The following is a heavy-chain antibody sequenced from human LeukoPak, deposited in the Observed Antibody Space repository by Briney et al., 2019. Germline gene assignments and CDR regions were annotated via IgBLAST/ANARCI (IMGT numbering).Heavy chain of an antibody. CDR3: ARLYSSGWALHFDY. CDR1: GGSISSGSNY. Sequence: PSETLSLTCTVSGGSISSGSNYWSWIRQPAGKGLEWIGRIYTSGSTNYKSSLKSRVTISVDTSKNQFSLKLSSVTAADTAVYYCARLYSSGWALHFDYWGQGTLVTVSS. CDR2: IYTSGST. J-gene: IGHJ4*02. V-gene: IGHV4-61*02. D-gene: IGHD6-19*01.